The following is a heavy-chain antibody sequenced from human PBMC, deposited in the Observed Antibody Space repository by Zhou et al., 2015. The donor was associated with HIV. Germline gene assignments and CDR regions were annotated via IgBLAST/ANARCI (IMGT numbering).Heavy chain of an antibody. J-gene: IGHJ6*03. V-gene: IGHV3-11*04. Sequence: QVQLVESGGGLVKPGGSLRLSCAASGFTFSDFYMTWIRQAPGKGLEWVSHISSSGNTIYYADSVKGRSTISRDNAKNSLHLQMNSLRAEDTAVYYCARAKMEATYDLWTTGPYSGYMDVWGKGTTVTGLL. CDR3: ARAKMEATYDLWTTGPYSGYMDV. CDR1: GFTFSDFY. CDR2: ISSSGNTI. D-gene: IGHD3/OR15-3a*01.